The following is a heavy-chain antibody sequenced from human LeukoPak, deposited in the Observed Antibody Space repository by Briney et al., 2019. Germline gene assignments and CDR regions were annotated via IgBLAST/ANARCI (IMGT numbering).Heavy chain of an antibody. D-gene: IGHD1-1*01. CDR2: INHSGST. V-gene: IGHV4-34*01. CDR1: GGSFSGYY. CDR3: ARKGGNWNAPGYYFDY. J-gene: IGHJ4*02. Sequence: PSETLSLTCAVYGGSFSGYYWSWIRQPPGKGLEWVGEINHSGSTNYNPSLKSRVTISVDTSKNQFSLKLSSVTAADTAVYYCARKGGNWNAPGYYFDYWGQGTLVTVSS.